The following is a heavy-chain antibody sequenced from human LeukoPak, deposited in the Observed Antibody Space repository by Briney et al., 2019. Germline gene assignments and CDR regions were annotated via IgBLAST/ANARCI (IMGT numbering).Heavy chain of an antibody. Sequence: GGSLRLSCAASGFTFGSYAMHWVRQAPGKGLEWVAVISYDGSNKYYADSVKGRFTISRDNSKNTLYLQMNSLRAEDTAVYYCARDAAWGSVFLDYWGQGTLVTVSS. CDR1: GFTFGSYA. D-gene: IGHD7-27*01. V-gene: IGHV3-30*04. CDR2: ISYDGSNK. J-gene: IGHJ4*02. CDR3: ARDAAWGSVFLDY.